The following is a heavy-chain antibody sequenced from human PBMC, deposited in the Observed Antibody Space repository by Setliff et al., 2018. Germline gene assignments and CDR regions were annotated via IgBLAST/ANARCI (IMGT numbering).Heavy chain of an antibody. J-gene: IGHJ1*01. D-gene: IGHD5-18*01. CDR1: GFAFRNFA. V-gene: IGHV3-23*01. Sequence: GESLKISCAASGFAFRNFAMSWVRQIPGKEMQWVSSLDAGXRSTHYADXXKGRFTISRDNSRNRLYLQMARLTVEDTANYFCTKDEGYNYGPSSHWGGGTLVTVSS. CDR2: LDAGXRST. CDR3: TKDEGYNYGPSSH.